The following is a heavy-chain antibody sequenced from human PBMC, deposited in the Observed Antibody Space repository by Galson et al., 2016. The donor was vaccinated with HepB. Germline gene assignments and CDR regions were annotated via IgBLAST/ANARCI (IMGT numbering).Heavy chain of an antibody. CDR2: IESDGNNK. CDR1: ALTSSRNT. J-gene: IGHJ4*02. V-gene: IGHV3-30-3*01. Sequence: SLRLSCAASALTSSRNTIHWVRQAPGKGLDWVAVIESDGNNKFYADSVKGRFTISRDKSKSTLYLQMNSLRGDDTAVYYCARETSGSGPLSYFDSWGQGTLVTVSS. D-gene: IGHD3-10*01. CDR3: ARETSGSGPLSYFDS.